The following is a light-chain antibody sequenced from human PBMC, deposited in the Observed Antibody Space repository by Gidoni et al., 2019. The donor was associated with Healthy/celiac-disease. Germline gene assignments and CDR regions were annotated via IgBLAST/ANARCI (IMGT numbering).Light chain of an antibody. CDR3: MQALQTPRT. CDR2: SGS. V-gene: IGKV2-28*01. Sequence: DIVMTQSPLSLPVTPGEPASISCRSSQSLLHSNGYNYLDWYLQKPGQSPQLLIYSGSNRASGVPDRFSCSGSGTDFTLKISRVEAEDVGVYYCMQALQTPRTFGQGTKLEIK. J-gene: IGKJ2*01. CDR1: QSLLHSNGYNY.